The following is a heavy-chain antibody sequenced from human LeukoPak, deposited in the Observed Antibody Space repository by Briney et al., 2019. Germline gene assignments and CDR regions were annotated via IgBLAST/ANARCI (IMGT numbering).Heavy chain of an antibody. CDR2: IYYSGST. CDR3: ARYGYSSNWSFDY. J-gene: IGHJ4*02. CDR1: GGSISSYY. V-gene: IGHV4-59*01. Sequence: SETLSLTCTVSGGSISSYYWNWIRQPPGKGLEWIGYIYYSGSTNYNPSLKSRVTISIDTSKNQFSLKLSSVTAADTAVYYCARYGYSSNWSFDYWGQGTLVTVSS. D-gene: IGHD6-13*01.